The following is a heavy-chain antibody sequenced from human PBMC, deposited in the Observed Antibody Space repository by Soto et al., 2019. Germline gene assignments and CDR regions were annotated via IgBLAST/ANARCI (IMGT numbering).Heavy chain of an antibody. V-gene: IGHV3-30-3*01. CDR3: ARRTGTAPRFDY. D-gene: IGHD1-7*01. CDR2: ISYDGSNH. J-gene: IGHJ4*02. CDR1: GFTFSEFE. Sequence: ESGGGVVQPGRSLRLSCSASGFTFSEFEMYWVRQAPGKGLDWVSFISYDGSNHYYAGSVKGRFTVSRDNSKNTLFLLMNSLRPEDTAVYFCARRTGTAPRFDYWGQGTLVTVSS.